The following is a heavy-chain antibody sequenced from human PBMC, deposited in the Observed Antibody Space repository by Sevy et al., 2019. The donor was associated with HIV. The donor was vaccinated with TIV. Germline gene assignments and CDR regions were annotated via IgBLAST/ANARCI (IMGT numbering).Heavy chain of an antibody. CDR3: ASWGMWRGLDYYYGMDV. CDR2: INPSGGST. J-gene: IGHJ6*02. CDR1: GYTFTSYY. D-gene: IGHD7-27*01. Sequence: ASVKVSCKASGYTFTSYYMHWVRQAPGQGLEWMGIINPSGGSTSYAQKFQGRVTMTRDTSTSTVYMELSSLRSEDTAVYYCASWGMWRGLDYYYGMDVWGQGTTVTVSS. V-gene: IGHV1-46*01.